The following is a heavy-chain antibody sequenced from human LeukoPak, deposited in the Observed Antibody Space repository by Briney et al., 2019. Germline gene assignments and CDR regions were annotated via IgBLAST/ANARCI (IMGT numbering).Heavy chain of an antibody. V-gene: IGHV3-9*01. D-gene: IGHD3-10*02. J-gene: IGHJ4*02. Sequence: GGSLRLSCAASGFTFDDYAMHWVRQAPGKGLEWVSSISCNSGIIDYADSVKGRFTISRDNAKNSLYLQMNSLRAEDTALYYCAKSVRGVILDYWGQGTLVTVSS. CDR1: GFTFDDYA. CDR3: AKSVRGVILDY. CDR2: ISCNSGII.